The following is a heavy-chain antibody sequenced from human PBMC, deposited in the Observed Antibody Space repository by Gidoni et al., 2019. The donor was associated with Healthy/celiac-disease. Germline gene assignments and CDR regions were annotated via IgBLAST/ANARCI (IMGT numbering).Heavy chain of an antibody. CDR2: IYYSGST. Sequence: GDSISSSSYYWGWIRQPPGKGLEWIGSIYYSGSTYYNPSLKSRVTISVDTSKNQFSLKLSSVTAADTAVYYCARPYSSSWYGDGAFDIWGQGTMVTVSS. CDR1: GDSISSSSYY. CDR3: ARPYSSSWYGDGAFDI. D-gene: IGHD6-13*01. J-gene: IGHJ3*02. V-gene: IGHV4-39*01.